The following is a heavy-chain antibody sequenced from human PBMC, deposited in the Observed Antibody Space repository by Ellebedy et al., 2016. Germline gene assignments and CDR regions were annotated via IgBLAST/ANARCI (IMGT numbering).Heavy chain of an antibody. Sequence: GGSLRLSCAASGFILSDHYMDWVRQTPGKGLEWVGRSRNKANSYTTEYAASVSGRFTISRDESRSSVYVQMNSLKSEDTAVYCVRPRTGGVRYFENWGQGTLVTVSS. CDR2: SRNKANSYTT. V-gene: IGHV3-72*01. CDR3: RPRTGGVRYFEN. CDR1: GFILSDHY. J-gene: IGHJ4*02. D-gene: IGHD2-8*02.